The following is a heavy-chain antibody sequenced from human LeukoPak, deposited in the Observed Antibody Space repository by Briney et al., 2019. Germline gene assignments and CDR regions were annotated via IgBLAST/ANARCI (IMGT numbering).Heavy chain of an antibody. V-gene: IGHV1-2*02. D-gene: IGHD6-19*01. Sequence: ASVKVSCKASGYTFTGYYMHWVRQAPGQGLEWMGWINPNSGGTNYAQKFQGRVTMTRDTPISTVYMELSRLRSDDTAVYYCARDRTRTGYSSGWYHDYWGQGTLVTVSS. CDR2: INPNSGGT. CDR1: GYTFTGYY. CDR3: ARDRTRTGYSSGWYHDY. J-gene: IGHJ4*02.